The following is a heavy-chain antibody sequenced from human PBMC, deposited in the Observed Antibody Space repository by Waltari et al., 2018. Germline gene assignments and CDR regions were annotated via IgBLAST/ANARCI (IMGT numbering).Heavy chain of an antibody. CDR2: IYYSGST. CDR3: ARPKYSSSWYDAFDI. V-gene: IGHV4-39*01. J-gene: IGHJ3*02. CDR1: GGSISSSSYY. Sequence: QLQLQESGPGLVKPSETLSLTCTVSGGSISSSSYYWGWIRQPPGKGLEWIGSIYYSGSTYYNPSLKSRVTISVDTSKNQFSLKLSSVTAADTAVYYCARPKYSSSWYDAFDIWGQGTMVTVSS. D-gene: IGHD6-13*01.